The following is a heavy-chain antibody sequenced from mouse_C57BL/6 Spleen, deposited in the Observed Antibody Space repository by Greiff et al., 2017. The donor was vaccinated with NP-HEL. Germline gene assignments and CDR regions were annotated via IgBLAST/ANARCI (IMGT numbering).Heavy chain of an antibody. V-gene: IGHV2-6-1*01. Sequence: VHLVESGPGLVAPSQSLSITCTVSGFSLTSYGVHWVRQPPGKGLEWLVVIWSDGSTTYNSALKSRLSISKDNSKSQVFLKMNSLQTDDTAMYYCARHRDYDGYYYAMDYWGQGTSVTVSS. D-gene: IGHD2-4*01. CDR3: ARHRDYDGYYYAMDY. CDR1: GFSLTSYG. J-gene: IGHJ4*01. CDR2: IWSDGST.